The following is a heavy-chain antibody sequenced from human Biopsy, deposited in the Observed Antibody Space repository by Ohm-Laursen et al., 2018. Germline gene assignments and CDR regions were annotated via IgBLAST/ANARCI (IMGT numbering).Heavy chain of an antibody. CDR2: IYNSGNT. CDR3: ARDRGYYSDRTVPGYFDL. J-gene: IGHJ2*01. CDR1: RASISNGGYF. Sequence: SQTLSLTCTVSRASISNGGYFWSWVRQRPGKGLEWIGHIYNSGNTYYHSSLQSRVTISIDTSKTQFSLRLASVTAADTAIYYCARDRGYYSDRTVPGYFDLWGRGTLVTVSS. D-gene: IGHD3-22*01. V-gene: IGHV4-31*03.